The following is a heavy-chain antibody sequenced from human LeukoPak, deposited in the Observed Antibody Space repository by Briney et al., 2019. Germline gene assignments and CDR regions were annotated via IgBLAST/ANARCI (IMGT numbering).Heavy chain of an antibody. CDR2: INPNSGGT. J-gene: IGHJ3*02. D-gene: IGHD3-3*01. CDR3: ARALITIFGVVNYDAFDI. V-gene: IGHV1-2*02. Sequence: ASVKVSCKASGYTFTDYYINWVRQAPGQGLEWIGWINPNSGGTNYAQKFQGRVTMTRDTSITTASMELSRLRSDDTAVYYCARALITIFGVVNYDAFDIWGQGTMVTVSS. CDR1: GYTFTDYY.